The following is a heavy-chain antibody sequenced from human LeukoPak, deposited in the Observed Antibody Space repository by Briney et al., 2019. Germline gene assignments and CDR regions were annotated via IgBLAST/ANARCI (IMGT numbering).Heavy chain of an antibody. CDR1: GFTVSSNY. D-gene: IGHD6-19*01. V-gene: IGHV3-53*05. CDR2: IYSGGST. CDR3: AKDIEGSSGWYRGTSGYFDL. J-gene: IGHJ2*01. Sequence: GGSLRLSCAASGFTVSSNYMSWVRQAPGKGLEWVSVIYSGGSTYYADSVKGRFTISRDNAKNSLYLQMNSLRAEDTALYYCAKDIEGSSGWYRGTSGYFDLWGRGTLVTVSS.